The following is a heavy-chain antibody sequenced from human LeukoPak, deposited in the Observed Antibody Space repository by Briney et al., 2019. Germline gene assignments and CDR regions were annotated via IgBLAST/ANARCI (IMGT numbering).Heavy chain of an antibody. CDR2: INQDGDEK. Sequence: PGGSLRLSCATSGFTFSNYWMSWVRQAPGKGLEWVANINQDGDEKYYVDSVKGRFSVSRDNAKNSVDLQMNSLRAEDTAVYYCARDQKSTYYYDTSGDNWFDPWGQGTLVTVSS. V-gene: IGHV3-7*01. CDR3: ARDQKSTYYYDTSGDNWFDP. D-gene: IGHD3-22*01. CDR1: GFTFSNYW. J-gene: IGHJ5*02.